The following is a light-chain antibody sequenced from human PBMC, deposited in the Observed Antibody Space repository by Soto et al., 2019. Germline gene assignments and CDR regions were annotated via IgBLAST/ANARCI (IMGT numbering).Light chain of an antibody. Sequence: EIQMSKSPAALSASEGDRVIITCRASQPISTYLNWFQQKPGKAPKLLIYAASTLQSGVPSRFSGSGSGTEFTLAISTLEPEDLATYYCQQSSIAPTTFGQGTKVDIK. CDR2: AAS. V-gene: IGKV1-39*01. CDR1: QPISTY. CDR3: QQSSIAPTT. J-gene: IGKJ1*01.